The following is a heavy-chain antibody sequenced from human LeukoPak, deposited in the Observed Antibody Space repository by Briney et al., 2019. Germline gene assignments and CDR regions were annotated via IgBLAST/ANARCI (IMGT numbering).Heavy chain of an antibody. CDR3: ANDITIPIFGGRGAFDI. V-gene: IGHV3-9*03. Sequence: GRSLRLSCAASGFTFDDYAMHWVRQAPGKGLEWVSGISCNSGSIGYADSVRGRFTISRDNTKNSLYLKMNSLSAEDVALYYCANDITIPIFGGRGAFDIWGQGTMVTVSS. CDR1: GFTFDDYA. D-gene: IGHD3-3*01. J-gene: IGHJ3*02. CDR2: ISCNSGSI.